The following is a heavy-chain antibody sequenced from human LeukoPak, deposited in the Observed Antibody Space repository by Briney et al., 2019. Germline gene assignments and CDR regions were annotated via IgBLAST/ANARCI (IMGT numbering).Heavy chain of an antibody. V-gene: IGHV4-30-4*08. CDR2: IYYSGST. CDR3: ARLMITLGGVIAPFDY. D-gene: IGHD3-16*02. Sequence: PSETLSLTCTVSGGSISSGDYYWSWIRQPPGKGLEWIGYIYYSGSTYYNPSLKSRVTISVDTSKNQFSLKLSSVTAADTAVYYCARLMITLGGVIAPFDYWGQGTLVTVSS. CDR1: GGSISSGDYY. J-gene: IGHJ4*02.